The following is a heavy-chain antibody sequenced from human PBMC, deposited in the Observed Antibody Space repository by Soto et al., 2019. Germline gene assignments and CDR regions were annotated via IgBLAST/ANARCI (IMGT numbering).Heavy chain of an antibody. CDR1: GGSVSSNNW. V-gene: IGHV4-4*02. CDR2: IYHSGST. J-gene: IGHJ4*01. Sequence: QVQLQESGPGLMKPSGTLSLTCAASGGSVSSNNWWSWVRQPPGQGLEWIGEIYHSGSTNYNPSLKSRVTISIDKFNNQFSLKLSSVTAADTAVYFCASLGYCSGADCHGTRWGQGTLVTVSS. CDR3: ASLGYCSGADCHGTR. D-gene: IGHD2-8*02.